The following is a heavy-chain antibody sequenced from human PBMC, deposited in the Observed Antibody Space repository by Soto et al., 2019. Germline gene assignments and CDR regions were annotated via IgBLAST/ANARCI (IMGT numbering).Heavy chain of an antibody. Sequence: ASVKVSCKASRYTFTGYYMHWVRQAPGQGLEWMGWINPNSGGTNYAQKFQGRVTMTRDTSISTAYMELSRLRSDDTAVYYCARDTYDFWSGYPTYYYYGMDVWGQGTTVTVSS. D-gene: IGHD3-3*01. V-gene: IGHV1-2*02. J-gene: IGHJ6*02. CDR1: RYTFTGYY. CDR2: INPNSGGT. CDR3: ARDTYDFWSGYPTYYYYGMDV.